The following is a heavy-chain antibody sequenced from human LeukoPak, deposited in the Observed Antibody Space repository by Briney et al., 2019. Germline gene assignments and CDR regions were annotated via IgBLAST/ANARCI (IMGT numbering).Heavy chain of an antibody. CDR1: GGSISSSSYY. J-gene: IGHJ4*02. D-gene: IGHD2-21*02. CDR3: ARGGRKVVTAIDY. Sequence: SETLSLTCTVSGGSISSSSYYWGWIRQPPGKGLEWIGSIYYSGSTYYNPSLKSRVTISVDTSKNQFSLKLSSVTAADTAVYYCARGGRKVVTAIDYWGQGTLVTVSS. V-gene: IGHV4-39*07. CDR2: IYYSGST.